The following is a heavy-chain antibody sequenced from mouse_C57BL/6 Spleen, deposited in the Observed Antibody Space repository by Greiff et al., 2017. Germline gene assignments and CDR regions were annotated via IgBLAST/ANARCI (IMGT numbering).Heavy chain of an antibody. CDR1: GYTFTSYW. J-gene: IGHJ3*01. V-gene: IGHV1-61*01. D-gene: IGHD2-4*01. CDR3: ERSYYDYDGWFAY. Sequence: QVQLQQPGAELVRPGSSVKLSCKASGYTFTSYWMDWVKQRPGQGLEWIGNIYPSDSETHYNQKFKDKATLTVDKSSSTAYMQLSSLTSEDSAVYYCERSYYDYDGWFAYWGQGTLVTVSA. CDR2: IYPSDSET.